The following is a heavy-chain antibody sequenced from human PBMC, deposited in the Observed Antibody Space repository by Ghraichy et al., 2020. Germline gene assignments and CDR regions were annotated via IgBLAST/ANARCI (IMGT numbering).Heavy chain of an antibody. V-gene: IGHV1-69*13. Sequence: SVKVSCKASGGTFSSYAISWVRQAPGQGLEWMGGIIPIFGTANYAQKFQGRVTITADESTSTAYMELSSLRSEDTAVYYCARVDCSSTSCSSPFDYWGQGTTVTVSS. D-gene: IGHD2-2*01. J-gene: IGHJ4*02. CDR1: GGTFSSYA. CDR2: IIPIFGTA. CDR3: ARVDCSSTSCSSPFDY.